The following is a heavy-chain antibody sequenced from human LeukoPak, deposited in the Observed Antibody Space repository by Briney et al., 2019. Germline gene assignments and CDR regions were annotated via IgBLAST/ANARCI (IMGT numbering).Heavy chain of an antibody. CDR1: GYSFASYW. J-gene: IGHJ4*02. Sequence: NHGESLKISCKGSGYSFASYWSAWVRQMPGKGLEWMGIIYPGDSDTRYSPSFQGQVTISADKSISTAYLQWSSLKASDTAIYYCSRQWGDCSSTSCYSAYWGQGTLVTVSS. V-gene: IGHV5-51*01. CDR3: SRQWGDCSSTSCYSAY. D-gene: IGHD2-2*01. CDR2: IYPGDSDT.